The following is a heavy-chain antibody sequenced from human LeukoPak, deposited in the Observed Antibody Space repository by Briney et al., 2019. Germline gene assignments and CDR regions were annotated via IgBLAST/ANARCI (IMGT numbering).Heavy chain of an antibody. CDR3: AGGARYSSGWDLDY. CDR2: IYYSGST. D-gene: IGHD6-19*01. V-gene: IGHV4-59*08. J-gene: IGHJ4*02. Sequence: PSETLSLTCTVSGGSISSYYWSWIRQPPGKGLEWIGYIYYSGSTNYNPSLKSRVTISVDTSKNQFSLKLSSVTAADTAVYYCAGGARYSSGWDLDYWGQGTLVTVSS. CDR1: GGSISSYY.